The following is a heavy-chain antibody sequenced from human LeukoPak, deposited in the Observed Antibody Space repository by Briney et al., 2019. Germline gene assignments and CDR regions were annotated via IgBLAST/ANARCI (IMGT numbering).Heavy chain of an antibody. CDR1: GGSISSYY. CDR2: IYCSGST. J-gene: IGHJ4*02. V-gene: IGHV4-59*08. Sequence: SETLSLTCTVSGGSISSYYWSWIRQPPGKGLEWIGYIYCSGSTNCNPSLKSRVTISVDTSKNQFSLKLSSVTAADTAVYYCARHRFGEFDYWGQGTLVTVSS. D-gene: IGHD3-10*01. CDR3: ARHRFGEFDY.